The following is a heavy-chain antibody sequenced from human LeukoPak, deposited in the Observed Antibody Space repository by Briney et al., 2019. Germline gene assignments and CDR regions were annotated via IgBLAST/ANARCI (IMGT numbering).Heavy chain of an antibody. D-gene: IGHD3-22*01. V-gene: IGHV1-2*02. CDR1: GYTFTGYY. CDR3: ARDDDSSSYSINDAFDI. Sequence: GASVKVSCKDSGYTFTGYYMHCVRQAPGQGLEWMGWINPNSGATNYAQKFQGRVTMTRDTSISTAYMELSRLRSDDTAVYYCARDDDSSSYSINDAFDIWGQGTMVTVSS. CDR2: INPNSGAT. J-gene: IGHJ3*02.